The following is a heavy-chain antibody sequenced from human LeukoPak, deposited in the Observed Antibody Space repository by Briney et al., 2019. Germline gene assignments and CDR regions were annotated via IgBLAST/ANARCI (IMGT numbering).Heavy chain of an antibody. Sequence: GGSLRLSCAASGFAFSSYGMHWVRQAPGKGLEWVAVISYDGSNKYYADSVKGRFTISRDNSKNTLYLQMNSLRAEDTAVYYCAKDEYGSGRLSKLIDPFFDYWGQGTLVTVSS. CDR1: GFAFSSYG. CDR3: AKDEYGSGRLSKLIDPFFDY. D-gene: IGHD3-10*01. CDR2: ISYDGSNK. J-gene: IGHJ4*02. V-gene: IGHV3-30*18.